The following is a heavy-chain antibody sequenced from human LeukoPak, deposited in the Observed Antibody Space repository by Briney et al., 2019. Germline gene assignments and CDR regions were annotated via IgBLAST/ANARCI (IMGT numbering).Heavy chain of an antibody. D-gene: IGHD3-10*01. CDR2: INPSGGSA. J-gene: IGHJ4*02. CDR3: ARDGQPGAHYGLKSHGFDF. Sequence: ASVTVSCKASGYTFTTYYMHWVRHAPGQGREWMGIINPSGGSATYAQNFQGRVTMTRDTSTTTVYMELSSLRSEDTAVYYCARDGQPGAHYGLKSHGFDFWGQGTLVTVSS. V-gene: IGHV1-46*01. CDR1: GYTFTTYY.